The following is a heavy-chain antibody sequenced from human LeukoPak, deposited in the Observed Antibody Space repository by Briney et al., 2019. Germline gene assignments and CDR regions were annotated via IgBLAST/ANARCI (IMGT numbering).Heavy chain of an antibody. D-gene: IGHD2-21*01. CDR1: GLTFSNAW. J-gene: IGHJ3*02. CDR2: IKSRTDGGTT. Sequence: GGSLRLSCAASGLTFSNAWMSWVRQAPGKGLEWVGRIKSRTDGGTTDYAALVKGRFTISRDDSKNTLYLQMNSLKTEDTAVYYCIPMWAFHMWGQGTMVTVSS. V-gene: IGHV3-15*01. CDR3: IPMWAFHM.